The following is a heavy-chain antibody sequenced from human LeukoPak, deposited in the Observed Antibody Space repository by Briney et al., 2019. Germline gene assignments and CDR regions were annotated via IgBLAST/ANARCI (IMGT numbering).Heavy chain of an antibody. CDR1: GGSVSSSSYY. J-gene: IGHJ4*02. Sequence: KPSETLSLTCSVSGGSVSSSSYYWGWIRQPPGKGLEWIGSVLYSGTTHYSPSLKSRITMSMDKSKNQISLRLNSVTAADTAVYYCASQGGFRNEYWGQGTLVSVSS. D-gene: IGHD2/OR15-2a*01. CDR3: ASQGGFRNEY. CDR2: VLYSGTT. V-gene: IGHV4-39*07.